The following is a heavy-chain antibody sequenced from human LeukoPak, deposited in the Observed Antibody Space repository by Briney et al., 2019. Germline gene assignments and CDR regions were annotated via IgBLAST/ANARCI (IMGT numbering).Heavy chain of an antibody. CDR3: ARASPRTYYDFWSGYSDAFDI. Sequence: GGSLRLSCAASGFTFSSYEMNWVRQAPGKGQEWVSYISSSGSTIYYADSVKGRFTISRDNAKNSLYLQMNSLRAEDTAVYYCARASPRTYYDFWSGYSDAFDIWGQGTMVTVSS. V-gene: IGHV3-48*03. CDR1: GFTFSSYE. CDR2: ISSSGSTI. D-gene: IGHD3-3*01. J-gene: IGHJ3*02.